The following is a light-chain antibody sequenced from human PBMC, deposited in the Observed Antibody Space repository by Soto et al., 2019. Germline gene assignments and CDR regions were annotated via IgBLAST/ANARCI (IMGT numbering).Light chain of an antibody. CDR3: QQRSNWPYT. V-gene: IGKV3-11*01. Sequence: IALTQTPATLSLSPGERATLSCSASQSVSSYLAWYQQKPGQAPRLLIYDASNRATGIPARFSGSGSGTDFTLTISSLEPEDFAVYYCQQRSNWPYTFGQGTKVDIK. CDR1: QSVSSY. J-gene: IGKJ2*01. CDR2: DAS.